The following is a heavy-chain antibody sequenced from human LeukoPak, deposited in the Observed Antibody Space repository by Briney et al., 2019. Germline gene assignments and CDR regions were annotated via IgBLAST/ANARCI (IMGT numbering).Heavy chain of an antibody. CDR3: AGSTVITSFDY. CDR1: GFTVSSNY. J-gene: IGHJ4*02. Sequence: GGSLRLSCAASGFTVSSNYMSWVRQAPGKGLEWVSIIYSGGTTYYTESVKGRFTISRDNSKNTLYLQMNSLRAEDTAMYYCAGSTVITSFDYWGQGTLVTVSS. CDR2: IYSGGTT. V-gene: IGHV3-53*01. D-gene: IGHD4-11*01.